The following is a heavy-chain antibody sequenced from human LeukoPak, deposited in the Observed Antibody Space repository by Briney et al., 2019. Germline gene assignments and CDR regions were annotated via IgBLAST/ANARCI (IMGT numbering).Heavy chain of an antibody. V-gene: IGHV4-30-2*01. CDR2: IYHSGST. J-gene: IGHJ6*04. CDR3: ARGGPPTYYYYYGMDV. CDR1: GGSISSSGYS. Sequence: SETLSLTCAVSGGSISSSGYSWSWIRQPPGKGLEWIGYIYHSGSTYYNPSLKSRVTISVDRSKNQFSLKLSSVTAADTAVYYCARGGPPTYYYYYGMDVWGKGTTVTVSS.